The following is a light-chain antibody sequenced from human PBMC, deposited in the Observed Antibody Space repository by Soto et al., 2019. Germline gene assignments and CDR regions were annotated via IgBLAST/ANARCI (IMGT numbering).Light chain of an antibody. V-gene: IGKV3-20*01. CDR2: GVS. J-gene: IGKJ2*01. Sequence: ESVLTQSPGTLSLSPGERATLSCRASHSVSSAFFAWYQQKPGQAPRLLIYGVSNRATGIPDRFSGSGSGTDFTLTISRLEPEDFVVYFCQQYSTLPHTFGQGTKLEVK. CDR3: QQYSTLPHT. CDR1: HSVSSAF.